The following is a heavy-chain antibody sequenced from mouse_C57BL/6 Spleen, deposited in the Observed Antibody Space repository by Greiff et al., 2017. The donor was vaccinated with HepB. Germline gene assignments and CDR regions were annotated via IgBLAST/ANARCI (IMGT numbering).Heavy chain of an antibody. CDR3: ARWDGSSPAWFAY. V-gene: IGHV1-19*01. CDR1: GYTFTDYY. Sequence: EVQLQQSGPVLVKPGASVKMSCKASGYTFTDYYMNWVKQSHGKSLEWIGVINPYNGGTSYNQKFKGKATLTVDKSSSTAYMELNSLTSEDSAVYYCARWDGSSPAWFAYWGQGTLVTVSA. J-gene: IGHJ3*01. D-gene: IGHD1-1*01. CDR2: INPYNGGT.